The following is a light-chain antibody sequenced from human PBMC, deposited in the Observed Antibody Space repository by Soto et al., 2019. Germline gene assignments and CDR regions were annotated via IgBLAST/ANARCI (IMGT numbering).Light chain of an antibody. CDR2: AAS. CDR1: QSIANY. V-gene: IGKV1-39*01. Sequence: DIQMTPSPSSLSASVGDRVIITCRASQSIANYLNWYQQKPGKAPKLLIYAASTLQSGVPSKFSGSGFGTDFTLTISSLQTEDFATYYCQQYNTYVTFGGGTKVDIK. J-gene: IGKJ4*01. CDR3: QQYNTYVT.